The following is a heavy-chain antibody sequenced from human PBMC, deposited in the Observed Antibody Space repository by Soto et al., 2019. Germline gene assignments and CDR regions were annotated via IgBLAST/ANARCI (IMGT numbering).Heavy chain of an antibody. CDR3: ARDLGYYESSGYFDY. Sequence: PGGSLRRSCGASGFTFSDYYISWIRQAPGKGLEWVSYIGSSDNIIYYADSVKGRFTISRDNAKNSLYLQMNSLRAEDTAVYYCARDLGYYESSGYFDYWGQGTLVTVSS. V-gene: IGHV3-11*01. D-gene: IGHD3-22*01. J-gene: IGHJ4*02. CDR2: IGSSDNII. CDR1: GFTFSDYY.